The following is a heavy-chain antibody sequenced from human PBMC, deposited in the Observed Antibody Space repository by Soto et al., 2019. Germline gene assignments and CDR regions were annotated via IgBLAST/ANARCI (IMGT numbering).Heavy chain of an antibody. J-gene: IGHJ4*02. Sequence: SETLSLTCAVSGYSISSGYYWGWIRQPPGKGLEWIGTIYHIGSTYYNPSLKSRVTISVDTAKNQFSLKLSSVTAADTAVYYCARDRGYDFWSGYYDYWGQGTLVTVSS. V-gene: IGHV4-38-2*02. D-gene: IGHD3-3*01. CDR3: ARDRGYDFWSGYYDY. CDR2: IYHIGST. CDR1: GYSISSGYY.